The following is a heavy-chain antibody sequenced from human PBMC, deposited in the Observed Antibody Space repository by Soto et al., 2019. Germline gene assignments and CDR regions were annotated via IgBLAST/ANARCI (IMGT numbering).Heavy chain of an antibody. Sequence: QVQLVQSGAEVKKPGSSVKVSCKASGGTCSSYAISWVRQAPGQGLEWMGGLIPIFGTANYAQQFQGRVTITADEATRTDYMELSSLRSEDTSVYYCARQRFLEWLFLDYWGQGTLVTVS. D-gene: IGHD3-3*01. V-gene: IGHV1-69*01. CDR1: GGTCSSYA. CDR3: ARQRFLEWLFLDY. J-gene: IGHJ4*02. CDR2: LIPIFGTA.